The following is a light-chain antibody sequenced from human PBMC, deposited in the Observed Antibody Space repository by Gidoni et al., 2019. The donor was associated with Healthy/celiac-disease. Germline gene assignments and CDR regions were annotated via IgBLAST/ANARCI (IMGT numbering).Light chain of an antibody. CDR1: QNISSY. V-gene: IGKV1-39*01. CDR3: QQSYSTPLFT. J-gene: IGKJ3*01. Sequence: DSEITQSTSSVPSAVGDRVTITCRASQNISSYLYWYQQKPAEAPKLLIYAASSLQSGVTSRFSGSGSVTNFTLTIISLLPEDFATYYCQQSYSTPLFTFGPGTKVDIK. CDR2: AAS.